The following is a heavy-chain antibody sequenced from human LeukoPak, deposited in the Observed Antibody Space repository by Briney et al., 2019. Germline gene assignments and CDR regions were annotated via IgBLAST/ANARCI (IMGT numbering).Heavy chain of an antibody. CDR1: GYTFTSYY. D-gene: IGHD3-10*01. CDR2: INPSGGST. CDR3: ARGLSPLITMVRGVKRDYYMDV. V-gene: IGHV1-46*01. Sequence: ASVKVSCKASGYTFTSYYMHWVRQAPGQGLEWMGIINPSGGSTSYAQKFQGRVTMTRDMSTSTVYMELSSLRSEDTAVYYCARGLSPLITMVRGVKRDYYMDVWGKGTTVTVSS. J-gene: IGHJ6*03.